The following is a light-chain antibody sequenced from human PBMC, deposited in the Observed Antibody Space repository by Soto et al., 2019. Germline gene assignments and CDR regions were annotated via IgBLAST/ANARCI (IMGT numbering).Light chain of an antibody. J-gene: IGLJ1*01. CDR2: EVS. CDR1: SSDVGGYNY. Sequence: QSVLTQPPSASGSPGQSVTISCTGTSSDVGGYNYVSWYQQHPGKAPKFIIYEVSKRPSGVPDRFSGSKSGNTASLTVSGLQAKDEADYYCSSYAGSNFYVFGPGTKFTVL. CDR3: SSYAGSNFYV. V-gene: IGLV2-8*01.